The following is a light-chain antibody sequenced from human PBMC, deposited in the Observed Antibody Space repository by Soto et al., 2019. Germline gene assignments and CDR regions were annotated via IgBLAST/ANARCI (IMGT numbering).Light chain of an antibody. V-gene: IGLV1-44*01. CDR2: NHN. Sequence: QSVLTQPPSASGTPGQRVTISCSGSSPNIGSNSVNWYQQLPGTAPKLLIYNHNQRPSGVPDRFSGSKSGTSASLAISGLQSEDEADYYCAACYDSLNGVVFGGGIKLTVL. CDR1: SPNIGSNS. J-gene: IGLJ2*01. CDR3: AACYDSLNGVV.